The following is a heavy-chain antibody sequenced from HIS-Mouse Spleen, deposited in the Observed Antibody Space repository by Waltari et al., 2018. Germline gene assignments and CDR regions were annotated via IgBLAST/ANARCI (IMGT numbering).Heavy chain of an antibody. V-gene: IGHV4-39*07. CDR3: AREIPYSSSWYDWYFDL. CDR1: GGSFRSSSSY. CDR2: IYYSGST. D-gene: IGHD6-13*01. J-gene: IGHJ2*01. Sequence: QLQLQESCPGLVKPSETLSLPCPVSGGSFRSSSSYWGWLRQPPGKGLEWIGSIYYSGSTYYNPSLKSRVTISVDTSKNQFSLKLSSVTAADTAVYYCAREIPYSSSWYDWYFDLWGRGTLVTVSS.